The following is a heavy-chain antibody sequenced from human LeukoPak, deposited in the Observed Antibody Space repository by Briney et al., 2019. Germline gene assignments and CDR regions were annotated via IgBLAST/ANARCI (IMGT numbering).Heavy chain of an antibody. J-gene: IGHJ3*02. CDR1: GFTVSSHG. Sequence: GGSLRLSCAASGFTVSSHGMTWVRQAPGKGLEWVSSIASSGGGTYYADSVKGRFTISRDNSKHTLDLQMNSLRAEDTAVYYCARSGALVRGHAFDMWGQGTMVTLSA. V-gene: IGHV3-23*01. CDR2: IASSGGGT. D-gene: IGHD3-10*01. CDR3: ARSGALVRGHAFDM.